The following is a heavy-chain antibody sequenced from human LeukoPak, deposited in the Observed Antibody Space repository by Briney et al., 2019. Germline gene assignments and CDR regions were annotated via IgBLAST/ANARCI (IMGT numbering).Heavy chain of an antibody. V-gene: IGHV3-64*01. D-gene: IGHD4-17*01. J-gene: IGHJ6*02. Sequence: GGSLRLSCAASGFTFSSYAMHWVRQAPGKGLEYVSAISSNGGSTYYANSVKGRFTISRDNSKNTLYLQMNSLRAEDTAVYYCARELATVTNRYYYYYYGMDVWGQGTTVTVSS. CDR1: GFTFSSYA. CDR3: ARELATVTNRYYYYYYGMDV. CDR2: ISSNGGST.